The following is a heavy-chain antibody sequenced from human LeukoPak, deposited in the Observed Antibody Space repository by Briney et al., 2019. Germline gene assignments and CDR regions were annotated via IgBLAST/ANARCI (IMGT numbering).Heavy chain of an antibody. CDR3: ARMVYFPPYYFDY. CDR1: GGSVSSGSYY. Sequence: SETLSLTCTVSGGSVSSGSYYWSWIRQPPGKGLEWIGYIYYSGSTNYNPSLKSRVTISVDTSKNQFSLKLSSVTAADTAVYYCARMVYFPPYYFDYWGQGTLVTVSS. D-gene: IGHD2/OR15-2a*01. V-gene: IGHV4-61*01. CDR2: IYYSGST. J-gene: IGHJ4*02.